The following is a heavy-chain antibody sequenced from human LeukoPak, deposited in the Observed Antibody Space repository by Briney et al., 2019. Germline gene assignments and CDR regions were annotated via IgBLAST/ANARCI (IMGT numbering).Heavy chain of an antibody. J-gene: IGHJ6*03. D-gene: IGHD2-15*01. CDR1: GGSFSAYY. CDR2: INHSGST. CDR3: ARLYCSGGSCPAWYYYYYMDV. Sequence: MPSETLSLTCAVYGGSFSAYYWSWIRQPPGKGLEWIGEINHSGSTNYNPSLKSRVTISVDTSKNQFSLKLSSVTAADTAVYYCARLYCSGGSCPAWYYYYYMDVWGKGTTVTVSS. V-gene: IGHV4-34*01.